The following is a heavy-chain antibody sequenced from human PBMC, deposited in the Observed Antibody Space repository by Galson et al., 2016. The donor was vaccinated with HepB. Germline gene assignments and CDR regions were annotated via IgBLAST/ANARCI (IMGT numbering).Heavy chain of an antibody. CDR3: ARDDSGGWYGFHYGMDV. D-gene: IGHD6-19*01. V-gene: IGHV4-59*01. Sequence: SETLSLTCTVSGASISGYSLSCIRQPPGKGLEWNGYIYYSGRTNNNPSLKSRVTISVDTSKNQFSLKLSSVTAADTAVYYCARDDSGGWYGFHYGMDVWGQGTTVTVSS. J-gene: IGHJ6*02. CDR1: GASISGYS. CDR2: IYYSGRT.